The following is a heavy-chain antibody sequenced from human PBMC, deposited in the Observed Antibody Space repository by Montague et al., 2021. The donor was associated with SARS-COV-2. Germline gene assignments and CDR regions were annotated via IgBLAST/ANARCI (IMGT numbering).Heavy chain of an antibody. D-gene: IGHD4-23*01. CDR2: ISSSGSNT. J-gene: IGHJ2*01. V-gene: IGHV3-23*01. CDR3: ARDRGGDSVCYFDL. Sequence: SLRLSCAASGFTFSSYAMSWVRQAPGKGLEWVSGISSSGSNTYYADSVKGRFTISRDNSKNTLYLQMNSLGAEDTAVYYCARDRGGDSVCYFDLWGRGTLVTGSS. CDR1: GFTFSSYA.